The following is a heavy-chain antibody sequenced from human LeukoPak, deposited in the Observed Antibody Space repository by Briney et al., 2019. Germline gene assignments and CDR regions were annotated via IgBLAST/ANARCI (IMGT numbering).Heavy chain of an antibody. D-gene: IGHD6-25*01. V-gene: IGHV3-74*01. CDR2: TSKDGSDT. CDR1: GFTFTDSW. CDR3: ARGGYSGSYYRFS. J-gene: IGHJ4*02. Sequence: WGSLRLSCAVSGFTFTDSWMHWVRQAPGKGPEWLSRTSKDGSDTVYADSAKGRFTASRDNAKNTIYLELTNLRPDDTALYYCARGGYSGSYYRFSWGRGTLVTVAS.